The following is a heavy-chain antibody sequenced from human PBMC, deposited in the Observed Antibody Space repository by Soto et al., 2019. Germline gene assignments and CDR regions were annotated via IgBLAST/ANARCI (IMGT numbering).Heavy chain of an antibody. D-gene: IGHD4-17*01. CDR3: ARDLTNTGDYPRWFDP. CDR2: IIPIFGTA. Sequence: SVKVSCKASGGTFSSYAISWVRQAPGQGLEWMGGIIPIFGTANYAQKFQGRVTITADESTSTAYMELSSLRSEDTAVYYCARDLTNTGDYPRWFDPWGQGTLVTVSS. J-gene: IGHJ5*02. V-gene: IGHV1-69*13. CDR1: GGTFSSYA.